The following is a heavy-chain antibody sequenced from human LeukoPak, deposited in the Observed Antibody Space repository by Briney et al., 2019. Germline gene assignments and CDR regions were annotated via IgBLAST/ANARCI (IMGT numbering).Heavy chain of an antibody. Sequence: GGSLRLSCAASGFTFSSYAVSWVRQSLGKGLKWVSGISGRGESTYYADSVKGRFTISRDYSKNTVYLQMNSLRAEDTALYYCAASLDLSVYGIDYWGQGTLVTVSS. CDR3: AASLDLSVYGIDY. CDR1: GFTFSSYA. D-gene: IGHD2-8*01. J-gene: IGHJ4*02. CDR2: ISGRGEST. V-gene: IGHV3-23*01.